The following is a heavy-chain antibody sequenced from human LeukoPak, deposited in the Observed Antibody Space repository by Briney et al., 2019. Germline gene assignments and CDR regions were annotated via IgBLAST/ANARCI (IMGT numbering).Heavy chain of an antibody. J-gene: IGHJ5*02. Sequence: KPSETLSLTCTVSGGSISSGSYYWSWIRQLAGKGLEWVGRIYTSGSTNYNPSLKSRVTISVDTSKNQFSLKLSSVTAADTAVYYCAGVWFGELSSWFDPWGQGTLVTVSS. V-gene: IGHV4-61*02. CDR1: GGSISSGSYY. D-gene: IGHD3-10*01. CDR2: IYTSGST. CDR3: AGVWFGELSSWFDP.